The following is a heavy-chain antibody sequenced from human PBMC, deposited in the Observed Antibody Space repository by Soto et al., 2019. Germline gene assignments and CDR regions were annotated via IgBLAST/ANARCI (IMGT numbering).Heavy chain of an antibody. V-gene: IGHV3-23*01. D-gene: IGHD2-2*01. CDR1: GFTFSSYA. J-gene: IGHJ6*02. CDR3: ARYIPGVRYYGMDV. CDR2: IGESGTPT. Sequence: EVQLLESGGGLVQPGGSLRLSCAASGFTFSSYAMKWVRQAQGKGLEWVSLIGESGTPTYYADPVKGRFTISRDNSGNTPFLEMYSLRAEDTAVYYCARYIPGVRYYGMDVWGQGTTVTVSS.